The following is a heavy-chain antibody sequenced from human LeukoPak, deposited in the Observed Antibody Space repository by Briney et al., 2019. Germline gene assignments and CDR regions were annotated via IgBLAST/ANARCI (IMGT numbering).Heavy chain of an antibody. CDR2: INAGNGNT. V-gene: IGHV1-3*01. J-gene: IGHJ4*02. D-gene: IGHD3-3*01. CDR1: GYTFTSYA. Sequence: GASVKVSCKASGYTFTSYAMHWVRQVPGQRLEWMGWINAGNGNTKYSQKFQGRVTITRDTSASTAYMELSGLRSEDTAVYYCARADYDFWSGYYSSRGYFDYWGQGTLVTVSS. CDR3: ARADYDFWSGYYSSRGYFDY.